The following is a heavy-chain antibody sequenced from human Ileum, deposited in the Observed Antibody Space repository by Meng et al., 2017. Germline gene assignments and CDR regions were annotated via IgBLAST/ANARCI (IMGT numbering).Heavy chain of an antibody. J-gene: IGHJ4*01. CDR3: GRGRASFYFVF. Sequence: SGAEVKNHDASVRISCKASGFTFSNYAVYWVRQAPAQSLEWLGWIHAGSGDTKFSQTFQGRLTFDRDTSADTVYMELSSLTSGDRAVYYCGRGRASFYFVFGGQGTLVTVSS. D-gene: IGHD6-6*01. CDR1: GFTFSNYA. CDR2: IHAGSGDT. V-gene: IGHV1-3*01.